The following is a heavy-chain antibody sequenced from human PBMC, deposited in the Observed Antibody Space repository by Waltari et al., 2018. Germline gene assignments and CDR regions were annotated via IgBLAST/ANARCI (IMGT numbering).Heavy chain of an antibody. Sequence: QVQLVQSGAEVKKPGSSVKVSCKASGGAFRSYAISWVRQAPGQGLEWMGGIIPMFATENYAQKFQGRVTITADESTSTAYMDLSSLRSEDTAVYYCAREFSGSLDYWGQGTLVTVSS. CDR1: GGAFRSYA. CDR2: IIPMFATE. V-gene: IGHV1-69*01. CDR3: AREFSGSLDY. D-gene: IGHD1-26*01. J-gene: IGHJ4*02.